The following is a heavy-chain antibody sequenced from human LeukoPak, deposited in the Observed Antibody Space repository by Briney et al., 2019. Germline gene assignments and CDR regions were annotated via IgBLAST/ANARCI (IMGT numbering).Heavy chain of an antibody. V-gene: IGHV1-18*01. CDR2: ISAYNGNT. J-gene: IGHJ4*02. CDR3: ARDGHDFWSGYFYY. Sequence: ASVKVSCKASGYTFTSYGISWVRQAPGQGLEWMGWISAYNGNTNYAQKLQGRVTMTTNTSTSTAYMELRSLRSDDTAVYYCARDGHDFWSGYFYYWGQGTLVTVSS. CDR1: GYTFTSYG. D-gene: IGHD3-3*01.